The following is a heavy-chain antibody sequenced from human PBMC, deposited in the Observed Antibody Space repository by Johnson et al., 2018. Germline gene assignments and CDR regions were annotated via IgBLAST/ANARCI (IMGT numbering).Heavy chain of an antibody. Sequence: QVQLQESGPGLVKPSDTLSLMCSVSGGSISSYYYHWIRQSPVKGLEWIGKMYHSGGATYNPSLNGRVTLSVDTSTNQFSLKLTSVTAADTAVYYCARGRGTGSYSQAYLDHWGQGTLVTVSS. D-gene: IGHD3-3*02. J-gene: IGHJ1*01. CDR2: MYHSGGA. V-gene: IGHV4-59*01. CDR3: ARGRGTGSYSQAYLDH. CDR1: GGSISSYY.